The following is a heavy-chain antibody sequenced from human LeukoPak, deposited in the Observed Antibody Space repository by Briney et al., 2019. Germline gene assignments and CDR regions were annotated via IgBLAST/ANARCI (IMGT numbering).Heavy chain of an antibody. CDR1: GYSISSGYY. Sequence: SETLSLTCTVSGYSISSGYYWAWIRQPPGKGLEWIGSISHGGNTYYNPSLRRRVTMSVDTSKNQFSLKLSSVTAADTAVYYCARARYYYDSSGYYYYYCGMDVWGQGTTVTVSS. V-gene: IGHV4-38-2*02. J-gene: IGHJ6*02. CDR3: ARARYYYDSSGYYYYYCGMDV. D-gene: IGHD3-22*01. CDR2: ISHGGNT.